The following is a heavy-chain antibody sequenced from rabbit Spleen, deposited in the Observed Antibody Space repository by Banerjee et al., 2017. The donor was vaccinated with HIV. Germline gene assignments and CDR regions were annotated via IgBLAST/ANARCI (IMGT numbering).Heavy chain of an antibody. CDR2: VYGGSSGGT. Sequence: QSLEESGGDLVKPGASLTLTCTASGFSFNSNYYMCWVRQAPGKGLEWIACVYGGSSGGTYYASWVNGRFTISKASSTTVTLQMTSLTVADTATYFCARDTSTSFSTYGMDLWGPGTLVTVS. V-gene: IGHV1S40*01. CDR3: ARDTSTSFSTYGMDL. J-gene: IGHJ6*01. D-gene: IGHD1-1*01. CDR1: GFSFNSNYY.